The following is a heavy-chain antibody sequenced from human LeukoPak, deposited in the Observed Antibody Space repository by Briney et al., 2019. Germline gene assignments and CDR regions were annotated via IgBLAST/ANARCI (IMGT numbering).Heavy chain of an antibody. CDR3: ARYEGSFYFDF. D-gene: IGHD3-10*01. CDR2: VYPDDSDT. J-gene: IGHJ4*02. CDR1: GYSFTSDW. Sequence: GESLKISCKGSGYSFTSDWIGWVRQMPGKGLEWMGIVYPDDSDTRYSPSFEGQVTISVDKSISTAYLHWSSLKASDTAMYYCARYEGSFYFDFWGQGTLVTVSS. V-gene: IGHV5-51*01.